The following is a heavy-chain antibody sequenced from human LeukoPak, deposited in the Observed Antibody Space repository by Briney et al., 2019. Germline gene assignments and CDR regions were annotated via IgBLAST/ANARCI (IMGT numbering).Heavy chain of an antibody. D-gene: IGHD3-3*01. J-gene: IGHJ4*02. CDR2: ISGSGGST. V-gene: IGHV3-23*01. CDR3: PKIFGVLRFDY. CDR1: GFTLSSYA. Sequence: QPGGSLRLSCAASGFTLSSYAMSWVRQAPGKGLEWVSAISGSGGSTYYADSVKGRFTTSRDNSKNTLYLQMASLRAEHTAVYYCPKIFGVLRFDYWGQGTLVTVSS.